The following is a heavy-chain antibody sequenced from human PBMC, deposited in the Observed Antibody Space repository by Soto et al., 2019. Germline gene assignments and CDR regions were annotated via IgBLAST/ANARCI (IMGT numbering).Heavy chain of an antibody. CDR1: GGSISSGGYY. D-gene: IGHD3-10*01. V-gene: IGHV4-39*07. CDR3: ARDITMVRGVIIPSGWGMDV. J-gene: IGHJ6*02. CDR2: INHSGST. Sequence: PSETLSLTCTVSGGSISSGGYYWSWIRQPPGKGLEWIGEINHSGSTNYNPSLKSRVTISVDTSKNQFSLKLSSVTAADTAVYYCARDITMVRGVIIPSGWGMDVWGQGTTVTVSS.